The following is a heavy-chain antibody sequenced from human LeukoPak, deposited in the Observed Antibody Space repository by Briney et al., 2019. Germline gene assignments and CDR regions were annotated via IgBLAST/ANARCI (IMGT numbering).Heavy chain of an antibody. Sequence: GRSLRLSCAASGFTFDDYAMHWVRQAPGKGLEWVSGISRNSGSIGYADSVKGRFTISRDNAKNTLYLQMNRPRAEYTPLYNCAKDSRPRRLGTDAFDIWGEGAMVTVSS. CDR1: GFTFDDYA. D-gene: IGHD1-1*01. CDR2: ISRNSGSI. J-gene: IGHJ3*02. CDR3: AKDSRPRRLGTDAFDI. V-gene: IGHV3-9*01.